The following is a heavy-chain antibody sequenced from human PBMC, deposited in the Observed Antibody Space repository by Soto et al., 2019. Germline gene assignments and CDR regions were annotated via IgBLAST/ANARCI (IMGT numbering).Heavy chain of an antibody. J-gene: IGHJ6*02. V-gene: IGHV3-30*18. CDR2: ISYDGSNK. D-gene: IGHD4-17*01. Sequence: GGSLRLSCAASGFSFSNYGLHWVRQAPGKGLEWVAVISYDGSNKYYADSVKGRFTISRDISKNTLYVQMNSLRAEDTAVYYCAKDLATVTTRVRYHYYAMDVWGQGTTVTVSS. CDR1: GFSFSNYG. CDR3: AKDLATVTTRVRYHYYAMDV.